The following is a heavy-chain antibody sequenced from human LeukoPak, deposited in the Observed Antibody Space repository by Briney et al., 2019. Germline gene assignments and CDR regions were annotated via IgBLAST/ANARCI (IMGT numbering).Heavy chain of an antibody. V-gene: IGHV3-48*02. CDR2: ISSSSDTI. Sequence: GGSLRLSCAASGFSFNTYSVNWVRQAPGQGLQWVSYISSSSDTIYYSDSVKGRFTISRDNAKNSLYLQMNSLRDEDTAVYYCARGYYDSSAYSPIGYWGQGTLVTVSS. J-gene: IGHJ4*02. CDR1: GFSFNTYS. D-gene: IGHD3-22*01. CDR3: ARGYYDSSAYSPIGY.